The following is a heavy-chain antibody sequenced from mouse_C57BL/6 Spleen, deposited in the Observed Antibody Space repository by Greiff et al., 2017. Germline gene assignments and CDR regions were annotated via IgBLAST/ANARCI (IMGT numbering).Heavy chain of an antibody. J-gene: IGHJ3*01. CDR2: IDPSDSET. CDR1: GYTFTSYW. Sequence: QVQLQQPGAELVRPGSSVKLSCKASGYTFTSYWMHWVKQRPIQGLEWIGNIDPSDSETHYNQKFKDKATLTVDKSSSTAYMQLSSLTSEDSAVXYCARYYSNYRAWFAYWGQGTLVTVSA. CDR3: ARYYSNYRAWFAY. V-gene: IGHV1-52*01. D-gene: IGHD2-5*01.